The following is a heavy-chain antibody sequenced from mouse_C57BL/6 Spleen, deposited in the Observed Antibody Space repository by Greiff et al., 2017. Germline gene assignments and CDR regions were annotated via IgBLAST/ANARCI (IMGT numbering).Heavy chain of an antibody. D-gene: IGHD1-1*01. CDR2: IYPGDGDT. V-gene: IGHV1-82*01. CDR3: ATDYYGSSYGFAD. CDR1: GYAFRSSW. Sequence: VQLQQSGPELVKPGASVKISCKASGYAFRSSWMNWVKQRPGKGLEWIGRIYPGDGDTNYNGKCKGKATLTADKSSSTAYMQLSSLTSEDAAVYFCATDYYGSSYGFADWGQWILVTASA. J-gene: IGHJ3*01.